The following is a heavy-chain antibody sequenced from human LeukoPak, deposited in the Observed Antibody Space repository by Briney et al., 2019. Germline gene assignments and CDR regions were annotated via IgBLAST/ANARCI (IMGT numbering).Heavy chain of an antibody. CDR3: ASNYAIYY. J-gene: IGHJ4*02. CDR2: ISWNSGSI. V-gene: IGHV3-9*01. D-gene: IGHD1-26*01. CDR1: GFTFDDYA. Sequence: GGSLRLSCAASGFTFDDYAMHWVRQAPGKGLEWVSGISWNSGSIGYADSVKGRFTISRDNAKNSLYLQMNSLRAEDTALYYCASNYAIYYWGQGTLVTVSS.